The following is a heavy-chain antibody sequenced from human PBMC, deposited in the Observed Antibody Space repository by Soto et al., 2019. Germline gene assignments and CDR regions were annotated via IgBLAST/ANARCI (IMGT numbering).Heavy chain of an antibody. CDR3: AKNGHPPYYYYGMDV. CDR2: ISGYNGDT. V-gene: IGHV1-18*01. D-gene: IGHD2-8*01. J-gene: IGHJ6*02. CDR1: GYSFTTYG. Sequence: QGLLVQSGAEVKQPGASVKVSCKASGYSFTTYGISWVRQAPGQGLEWMGGISGYNGDTNNAQKFQDRVTMTIDRSTTTAYLELSSLTSDYTAVYYCAKNGHPPYYYYGMDVWGQGTTVTVSS.